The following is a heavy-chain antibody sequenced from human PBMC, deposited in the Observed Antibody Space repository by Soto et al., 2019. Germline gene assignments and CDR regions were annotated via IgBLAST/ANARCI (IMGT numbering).Heavy chain of an antibody. D-gene: IGHD2-21*02. CDR3: ARVCGGDCHNGMD. V-gene: IGHV4-59*12. CDR2: IYYSGST. J-gene: IGHJ6*01. CDR1: GGSISNYY. Sequence: PSETLSLTCTVSGGSISNYYWSWIRQPPGKGLEWIGYIYYSGSTYYNPSLKSRVTISVDTSKNHFSLKLSSVTAADTAVYYCARVCGGDCHNGMD.